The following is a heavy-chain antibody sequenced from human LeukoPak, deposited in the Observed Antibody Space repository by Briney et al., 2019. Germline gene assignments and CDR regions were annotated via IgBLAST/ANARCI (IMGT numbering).Heavy chain of an antibody. D-gene: IGHD6-19*01. CDR2: IYDSGST. Sequence: PSETLSLTCTVSGVSISSFYWSWIRQPPGRGLEWIGYIYDSGSTNYNPSLKSRVTISVDTSKNQFSLKLSSVTAADTAVYYCARRGYSSGFYYFDYWGQGTLVTVSS. CDR1: GVSISSFY. CDR3: ARRGYSSGFYYFDY. J-gene: IGHJ4*02. V-gene: IGHV4-59*08.